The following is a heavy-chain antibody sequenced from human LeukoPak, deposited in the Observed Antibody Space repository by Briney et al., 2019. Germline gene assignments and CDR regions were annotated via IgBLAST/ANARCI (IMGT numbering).Heavy chain of an antibody. CDR2: IIPIFVTA. J-gene: IGHJ4*02. D-gene: IGHD6-6*01. CDR3: AREKIAARPSSYTKYLDY. Sequence: SVTVSCKASGGTFSSYAISWVRQAPGQGLEGMGGIIPIFVTANYAQQFQRRVTLTAHKSTSTAYMHLSSLRSEDTALYYCAREKIAARPSSYTKYLDYCGQGTLVTVSS. CDR1: GGTFSSYA. V-gene: IGHV1-69*06.